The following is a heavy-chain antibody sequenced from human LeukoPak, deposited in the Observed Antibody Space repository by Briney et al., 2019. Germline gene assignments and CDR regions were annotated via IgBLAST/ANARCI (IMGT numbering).Heavy chain of an antibody. CDR1: GGSISSYY. CDR2: IYYTGST. D-gene: IGHD6-13*01. CDR3: ARPYISSWGFIDL. Sequence: SETLSLTCTVSGGSISSYYWSWIRQPPGKGLEWIGLIYYTGSTNYNPSLKSRVTISVDTSKNQFSLKLSSVTAADTAVYYCARPYISSWGFIDLWGRGTLITVSS. J-gene: IGHJ2*01. V-gene: IGHV4-59*08.